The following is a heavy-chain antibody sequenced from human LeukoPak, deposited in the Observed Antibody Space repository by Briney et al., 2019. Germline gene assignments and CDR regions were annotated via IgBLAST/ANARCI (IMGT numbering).Heavy chain of an antibody. D-gene: IGHD3-10*01. CDR2: ISASGGST. CDR3: AQASSDYFGSGSLTS. CDR1: GLTSRSYV. J-gene: IGHJ5*02. Sequence: PGGSPRLSCAASGLTSRSYVMSWVRQAPGKGLEWVSCISASGGSTYYADAVKGRFTISRDISKNTLYLQMSSLRAEDTAIYYCAQASSDYFGSGSLTSWGQGTLVTVSS. V-gene: IGHV3-23*01.